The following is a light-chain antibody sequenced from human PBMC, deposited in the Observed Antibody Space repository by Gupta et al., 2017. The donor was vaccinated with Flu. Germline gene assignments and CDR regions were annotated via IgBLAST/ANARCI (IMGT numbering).Light chain of an antibody. CDR2: DVS. Sequence: HSALTPPASVSGSPGQSITISCTATSSDVGGYNYVSWYQQHPGKAPKLMIYDVSKRPSGVSIRFSGSKTGNTASLTISELQAEDEDDYYCGSCKSSHIYVFGSGTKVTVL. J-gene: IGLJ1*01. V-gene: IGLV2-14*03. CDR1: SSDVGGYNY. CDR3: GSCKSSHIYV.